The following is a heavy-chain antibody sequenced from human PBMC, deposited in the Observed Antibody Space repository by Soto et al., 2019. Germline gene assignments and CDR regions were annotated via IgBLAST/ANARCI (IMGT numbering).Heavy chain of an antibody. CDR3: ARSHPRFVPLYHYGMDV. J-gene: IGHJ6*02. D-gene: IGHD3-16*02. Sequence: GGSLRLSCAASGFTFSSYGMHWVRQAPGKGLEWVAVIWYDGSNKYYADSVKGRFTISRDNSKNTLYLQMNSLRAEDTAVYYCARSHPRFVPLYHYGMDVWGQGTTVTVSS. CDR1: GFTFSSYG. V-gene: IGHV3-33*01. CDR2: IWYDGSNK.